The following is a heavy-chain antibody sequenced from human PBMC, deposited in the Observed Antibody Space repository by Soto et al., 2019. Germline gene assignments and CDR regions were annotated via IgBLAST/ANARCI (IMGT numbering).Heavy chain of an antibody. J-gene: IGHJ5*02. Sequence: SSVKVSCKASGGTFSSYAISWVRQAPGQGLEWMGGIIPIFGTANYAQKFQGRVTITADESTSTAYMELSSLRSEDTAVYYCARGKVVVPAAILPWFDPWGQGTLVTVSA. D-gene: IGHD2-2*02. CDR2: IIPIFGTA. CDR1: GGTFSSYA. V-gene: IGHV1-69*13. CDR3: ARGKVVVPAAILPWFDP.